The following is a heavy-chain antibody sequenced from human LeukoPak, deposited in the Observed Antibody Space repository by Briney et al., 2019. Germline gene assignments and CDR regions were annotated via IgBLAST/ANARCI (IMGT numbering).Heavy chain of an antibody. CDR1: GFTFSSYW. CDR2: INPDGSST. CDR3: ASSFTMKDS. Sequence: PVGSLRLSCAASGFTFSSYWMHWVRQAPGKGLVWVSRINPDGSSTNYADSVKGRFTISRDNAKKTLYPQMNSLRAEDTAVYYCASSFTMKDSWGQGTLVTVSS. V-gene: IGHV3-74*01. D-gene: IGHD3-3*01. J-gene: IGHJ4*02.